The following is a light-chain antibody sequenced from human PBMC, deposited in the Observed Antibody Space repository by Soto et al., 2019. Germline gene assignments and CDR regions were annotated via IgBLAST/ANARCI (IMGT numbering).Light chain of an antibody. J-gene: IGKJ1*01. CDR3: QQYNSWPET. CDR2: DAS. V-gene: IGKV3-15*01. CDR1: QSVSSS. Sequence: DIVMTQSPGTLSVSPGERATLFCRASQSVSSSLAWYQQKPGQAPRLFIYDASTRATDIPARFSGSGSGTEFTLTISSLQSEDFAVYYCQQYNSWPETFGQGTKVEIK.